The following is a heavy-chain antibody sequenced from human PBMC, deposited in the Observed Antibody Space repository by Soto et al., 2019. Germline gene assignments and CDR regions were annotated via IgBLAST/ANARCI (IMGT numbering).Heavy chain of an antibody. Sequence: SETLSLTCTVSGGSISSYYWSWIRQPPGKGLEWIGYIYYSGSTNYNPSLKSRVTISVDTSKNQFSLKLSSVTAADTAVYYCARDLYSIAARREYYYYGMDVWGQGTTVTVSS. D-gene: IGHD6-6*01. CDR2: IYYSGST. V-gene: IGHV4-59*01. J-gene: IGHJ6*02. CDR1: GGSISSYY. CDR3: ARDLYSIAARREYYYYGMDV.